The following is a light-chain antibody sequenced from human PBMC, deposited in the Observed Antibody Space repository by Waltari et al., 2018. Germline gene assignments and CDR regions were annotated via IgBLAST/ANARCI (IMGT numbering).Light chain of an antibody. J-gene: IGLJ2*01. Sequence: QSVLAQPPSVSGAPGQRVTISCTGSSSNIGAGYDVHWYQQLPGTAPKLLIYGNNTLPSGVPDRFSGSKSGTSASLAITGLQAEDEASYYCQSYDTNLVVFGGGTKLTVL. V-gene: IGLV1-40*01. CDR2: GNN. CDR3: QSYDTNLVV. CDR1: SSNIGAGYD.